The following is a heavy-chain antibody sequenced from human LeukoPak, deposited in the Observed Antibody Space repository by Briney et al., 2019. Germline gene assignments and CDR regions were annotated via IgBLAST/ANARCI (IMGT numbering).Heavy chain of an antibody. V-gene: IGHV3-20*04. J-gene: IGHJ4*02. Sequence: PGGSLRLSCAASGFTFSTFELSWVRQAPGKGLEWVSGINWNGGSTGYADSVKGRFTISRDNAKNSLYLQMNSLRAEDTALYYCARDFYRVYYDSSGYYYNYFDYWGQGTLVTVSS. CDR2: INWNGGST. CDR3: ARDFYRVYYDSSGYYYNYFDY. CDR1: GFTFSTFE. D-gene: IGHD3-22*01.